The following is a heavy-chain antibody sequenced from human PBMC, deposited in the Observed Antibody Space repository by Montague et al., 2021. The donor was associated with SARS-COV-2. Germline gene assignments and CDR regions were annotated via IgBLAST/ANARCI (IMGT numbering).Heavy chain of an antibody. V-gene: IGHV4-31*03. CDR2: ISYSGTT. CDR3: ARASYYPLTGYFPLDF. Sequence: TLSLTCSVSDDSMRGADYHWTWIRQHSGTALEWIGYISYSGTTHYNPSLESRISMAMDKSRKQFSLKLTSVTAADTAVYYCARASYYPLTGYFPLDFWGQGTLVTVSS. CDR1: DDSMRGADYH. J-gene: IGHJ4*02. D-gene: IGHD3-9*01.